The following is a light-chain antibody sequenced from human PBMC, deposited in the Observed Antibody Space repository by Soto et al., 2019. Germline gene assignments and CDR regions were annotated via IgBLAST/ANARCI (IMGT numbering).Light chain of an antibody. V-gene: IGLV2-11*01. CDR2: DVS. Sequence: QAVLTQPRSVSGSPGQSVTISCTGTSSDVGGYNYVSWYQEQPGKAPKLMIYDVSKRPSGVPDRFSGSKSGNTASLTISGLQAEDEADYYCCSYAGSYSYVLGTRPKVTVL. CDR1: SSDVGGYNY. CDR3: CSYAGSYSYV. J-gene: IGLJ1*01.